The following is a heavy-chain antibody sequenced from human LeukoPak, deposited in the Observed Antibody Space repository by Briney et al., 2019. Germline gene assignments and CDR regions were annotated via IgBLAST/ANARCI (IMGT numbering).Heavy chain of an antibody. Sequence: PSETLSLTCTVYGGSISNNFNYWAWIRQPPGKGLEWIGSMYYRGSTYYNPSLKSRVTISVDTSKNQFSLKLSSVTTTDTAPYYCARHVLPQWELRRGYLDFWGQGILVTVSS. V-gene: IGHV4-39*01. J-gene: IGHJ4*02. D-gene: IGHD1-26*01. CDR1: GGSISNNFNY. CDR3: ARHVLPQWELRRGYLDF. CDR2: MYYRGST.